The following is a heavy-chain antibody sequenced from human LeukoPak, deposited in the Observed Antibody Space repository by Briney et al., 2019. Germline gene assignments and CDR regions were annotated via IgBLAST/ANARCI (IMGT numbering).Heavy chain of an antibody. CDR3: ARLNRGAYCGGDCSDAFDI. V-gene: IGHV4-59*08. Sequence: SETLSLTCTVSGGSISSYYWSWIRQPRAKGLEWIGDIYYSGSTNYNPSLKSRVTISVDTSKNQFSLKLSSVTAADTAVYYCARLNRGAYCGGDCSDAFDIWGQGTMVTVSS. J-gene: IGHJ3*02. CDR1: GGSISSYY. D-gene: IGHD2-21*02. CDR2: IYYSGST.